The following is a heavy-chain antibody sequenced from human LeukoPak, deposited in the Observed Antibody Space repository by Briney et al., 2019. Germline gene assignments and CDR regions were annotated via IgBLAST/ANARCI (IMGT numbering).Heavy chain of an antibody. CDR3: VREGPYDSSGYYPFDV. CDR2: INPSGGST. J-gene: IGHJ6*04. CDR1: GYTFTSYY. D-gene: IGHD3-22*01. V-gene: IGHV1-46*01. Sequence: ASVKVSCKASGYTFTSYYMHWVRQAPGQGLEWMGIINPSGGSTSYAQKFQGRVTMTRDTSTSTVYMELSSLRSEDTAVYYCVREGPYDSSGYYPFDVWGKGTTVTVSS.